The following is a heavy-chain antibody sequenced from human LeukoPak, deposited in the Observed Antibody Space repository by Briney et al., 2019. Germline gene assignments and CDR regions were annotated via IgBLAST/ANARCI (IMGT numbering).Heavy chain of an antibody. J-gene: IGHJ6*02. CDR1: GYTLTELS. CDR3: ATSPGGWNYGRSYYYYGMDV. V-gene: IGHV1-24*01. Sequence: ASVKVSCKVSGYTLTELSMHWVRQAPGKGLEWMGGFDPEDGETIYARKFQGRVTMTEDTSTDTAYMEPSSLRSEDTAVYYCATSPGGWNYGRSYYYYGMDVWGQGTTVTVSS. D-gene: IGHD1-7*01. CDR2: FDPEDGET.